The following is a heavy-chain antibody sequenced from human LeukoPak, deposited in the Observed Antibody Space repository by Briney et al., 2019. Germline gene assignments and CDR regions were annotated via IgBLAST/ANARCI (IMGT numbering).Heavy chain of an antibody. J-gene: IGHJ6*03. CDR2: IYYSGST. D-gene: IGHD3-10*01. CDR3: ARQISDYYYYYIDV. V-gene: IGHV4-39*01. CDR1: GGSITSSHYY. Sequence: SENLSLTCSVPGGSITSSHYYWGWIRHPPGKGLEWIGTIYYSGSTYYNPSLEGRVTISEDTSKNQFSLPVRSVTAEDTAVYYGARQISDYYYYYIDVWGKGTTVTV.